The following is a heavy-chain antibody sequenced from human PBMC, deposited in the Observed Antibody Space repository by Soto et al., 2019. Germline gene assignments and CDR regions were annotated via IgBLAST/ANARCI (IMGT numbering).Heavy chain of an antibody. CDR3: ARDLGYGGNSGGDYYYYYGMDV. V-gene: IGHV3-74*01. CDR2: INSDGSST. J-gene: IGHJ6*02. CDR1: GFTFNSYW. Sequence: EVQLVESGGGLVQPGGSLRLSCAASGFTFNSYWMHWVRQAPGKGLVWVSRINSDGSSTSYADSVKGRFTISRDNAKNTLYLQMNSLRAEDTAVYYCARDLGYGGNSGGDYYYYYGMDVWGQGTTVTVSS. D-gene: IGHD2-21*02.